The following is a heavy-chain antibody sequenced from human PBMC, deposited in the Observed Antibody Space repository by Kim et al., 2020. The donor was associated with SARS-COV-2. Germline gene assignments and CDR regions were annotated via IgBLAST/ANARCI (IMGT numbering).Heavy chain of an antibody. CDR1: GGSISSYY. J-gene: IGHJ4*02. V-gene: IGHV4-59*08. CDR3: AISRGYDYYYFDY. Sequence: SETLSLTCTVSGGSISSYYWSWIRQPPGKGLEWIGYIYYSGSTNYNTSLKSRLTISVDTSKNQFSLKLSSVTAADTAVYYCAISRGYDYYYFDYWGQGTLVTVSS. D-gene: IGHD5-12*01. CDR2: IYYSGST.